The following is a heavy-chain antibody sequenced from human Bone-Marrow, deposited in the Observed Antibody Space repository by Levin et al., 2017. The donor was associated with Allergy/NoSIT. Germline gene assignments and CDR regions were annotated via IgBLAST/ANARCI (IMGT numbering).Heavy chain of an antibody. Sequence: GESLRLSCAASGFSFSSYAMSWVRQAPGKGLEWVSTISGSGGSTYYADSVKGRLSISRDNSNNAVFLQMNSLRVEDTALYFCVKGCSSHDCFTSDYWGQGILVTVSS. D-gene: IGHD2-2*01. CDR3: VKGCSSHDCFTSDY. CDR1: GFSFSSYA. V-gene: IGHV3-23*01. J-gene: IGHJ4*02. CDR2: ISGSGGST.